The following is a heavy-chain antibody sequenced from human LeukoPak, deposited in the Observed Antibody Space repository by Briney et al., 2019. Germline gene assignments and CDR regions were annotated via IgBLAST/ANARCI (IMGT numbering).Heavy chain of an antibody. CDR2: INPNSGGT. Sequence: GASVKLSCKASGYTFTCYYMHWVRQAPGQGLEWMGRINPNSGGTNYAQKFQGRVTMTRDTSISTAYMELSRLRSDDTAVYYCAREYSYFGTINWGQGTLVTVSS. CDR3: AREYSYFGTIN. D-gene: IGHD5-18*01. V-gene: IGHV1-2*06. CDR1: GYTFTCYY. J-gene: IGHJ4*02.